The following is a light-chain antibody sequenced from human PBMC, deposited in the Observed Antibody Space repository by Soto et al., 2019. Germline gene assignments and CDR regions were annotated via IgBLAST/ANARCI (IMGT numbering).Light chain of an antibody. V-gene: IGKV3-20*01. Sequence: EVVLTQSPHTLSLSPGERATLSCWASQSLSSSYLAWYQRKPGQAPRLLMFGASRSATGIPDRCNGSGSGTDFILTVSRLEPEDVAVYCCQQHGTSAYTFGQGTVLEIK. CDR3: QQHGTSAYT. CDR2: GAS. J-gene: IGKJ2*01. CDR1: QSLSSSY.